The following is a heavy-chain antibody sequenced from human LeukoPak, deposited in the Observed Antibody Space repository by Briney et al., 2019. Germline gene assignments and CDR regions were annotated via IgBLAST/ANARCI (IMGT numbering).Heavy chain of an antibody. CDR2: INSDGSST. Sequence: GGSLRLSCAASGFTFSNYWMHWVRQAPGKGLVWVSRINSDGSSTSYADSVKGRFTISRDNAKNTLYLQMNSLRAEDTAVYYCARAGGLYSGSLLFDPWGQGTLVTVSS. V-gene: IGHV3-74*01. CDR1: GFTFSNYW. J-gene: IGHJ5*02. CDR3: ARAGGLYSGSLLFDP. D-gene: IGHD1-26*01.